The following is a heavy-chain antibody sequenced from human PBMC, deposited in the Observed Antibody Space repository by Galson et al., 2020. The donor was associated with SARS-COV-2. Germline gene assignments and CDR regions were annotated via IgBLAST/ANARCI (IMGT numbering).Heavy chain of an antibody. V-gene: IGHV1-24*01. Sequence: ASVKVSCKVSGYTLTELSMHCVRQAPGKGLEWMGGFDPEDGETIYAQKFQGRVTMTEDTSTDTAYMELSSLRSEDTAVYYCATSAASGQINWFDPWGQGTLVTVSS. J-gene: IGHJ5*02. CDR2: FDPEDGET. D-gene: IGHD2-15*01. CDR3: ATSAASGQINWFDP. CDR1: GYTLTELS.